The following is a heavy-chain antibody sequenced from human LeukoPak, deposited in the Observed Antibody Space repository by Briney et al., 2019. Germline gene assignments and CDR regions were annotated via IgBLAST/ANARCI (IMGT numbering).Heavy chain of an antibody. Sequence: SETLSLTCTVYGGSISSYYWSWIRQPPGKGLEWIGYIYYRGSTNYNPSLKSRVTISVDTSKNQFSLKLSSVTAADTAVYYCARGPYCSSTSCYTPLHWYFDLWGRGTLVTVSS. CDR1: GGSISSYY. V-gene: IGHV4-59*01. CDR2: IYYRGST. D-gene: IGHD2-2*02. CDR3: ARGPYCSSTSCYTPLHWYFDL. J-gene: IGHJ2*01.